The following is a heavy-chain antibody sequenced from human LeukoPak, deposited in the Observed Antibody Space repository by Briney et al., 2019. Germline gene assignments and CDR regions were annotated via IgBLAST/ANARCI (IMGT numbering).Heavy chain of an antibody. CDR2: IIPIFGTA. J-gene: IGHJ4*02. CDR1: GGTFSSYA. V-gene: IGHV1-69*05. D-gene: IGHD3-22*01. CDR3: ATDPYYYDSSGYLLDY. Sequence: ASVKVSCKASGGTFSSYAISWVRQAPGQGLEWMGGIIPIFGTANYAQKFQGRVTITTDESTSTAYMELSSLRSEDTAVYYCATDPYYYDSSGYLLDYWGQGTLVTVS.